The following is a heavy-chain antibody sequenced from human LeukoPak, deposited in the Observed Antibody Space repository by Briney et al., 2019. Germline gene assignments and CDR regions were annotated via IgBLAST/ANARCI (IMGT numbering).Heavy chain of an antibody. D-gene: IGHD5-12*01. CDR1: GGSISSYY. CDR2: IYYSGST. J-gene: IGHJ6*03. V-gene: IGHV4-59*12. Sequence: SETLSLTCTVSGGSISSYYWSWIRQPPGKGLEWIGYIYYSGSTNYNPSLKSRVTISVDTSKNQFSLKLSSVTAADTAVYYCARPSGYDVMHYYTDVWGKGTTVTVSS. CDR3: ARPSGYDVMHYYTDV.